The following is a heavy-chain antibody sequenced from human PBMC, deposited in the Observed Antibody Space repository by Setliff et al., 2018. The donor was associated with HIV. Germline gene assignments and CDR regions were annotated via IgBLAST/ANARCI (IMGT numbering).Heavy chain of an antibody. J-gene: IGHJ4*02. V-gene: IGHV4-59*11. Sequence: SETLSLTCSVSGGSISYHSWTWIRQPPGKGLEWIDYIYYTRTTDYNPSLRSRVSMSLDTSKNQFSLRLGSVTAADTAVYYCAGLGEKELRAWGRGTLVTVSS. CDR2: IYYTRTT. D-gene: IGHD3-16*01. CDR1: GGSISYHS. CDR3: AGLGEKELRA.